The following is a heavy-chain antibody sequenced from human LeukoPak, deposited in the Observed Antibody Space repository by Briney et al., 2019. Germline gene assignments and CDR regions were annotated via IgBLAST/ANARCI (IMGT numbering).Heavy chain of an antibody. CDR2: INHSGST. J-gene: IGHJ4*02. V-gene: IGHV4-34*01. CDR3: ARGHLRTGTREFDY. CDR1: GGSFNDYF. Sequence: SETLSLTCAVYGGSFNDYFWSWIRQPPGKGLEWIGEINHSGSTKYTASLKSRVAISVDTSKNQFSLKLNSVTAADTAVYFCARGHLRTGTREFDYWGQGTLVTTSS. D-gene: IGHD1-7*01.